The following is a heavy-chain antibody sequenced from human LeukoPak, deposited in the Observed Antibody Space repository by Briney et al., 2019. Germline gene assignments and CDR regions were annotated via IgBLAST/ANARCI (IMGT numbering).Heavy chain of an antibody. CDR1: GFTFSSYD. Sequence: GGSLRLSCAASGFTFSSYDMHWVRQAPGKGLEWVAVIWYDGSNKYYADSVKGRFTISRDNSKNTLYLQMNSLRAEDTAVYYCARAGWELNPFPFDYWGQGTLVTVSS. V-gene: IGHV3-33*01. D-gene: IGHD1-26*01. CDR3: ARAGWELNPFPFDY. CDR2: IWYDGSNK. J-gene: IGHJ4*02.